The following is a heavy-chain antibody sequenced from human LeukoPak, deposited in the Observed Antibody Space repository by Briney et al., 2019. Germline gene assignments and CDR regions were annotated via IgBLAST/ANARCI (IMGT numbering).Heavy chain of an antibody. D-gene: IGHD6-13*01. Sequence: GGSLRLACEASGFTFANYWMSWVRQAPEKGLEWVANIKKDGSEKYYVDSVKGRFTISRDNDKNSLYLQMSSLRADDTAVYFCARALTGGYSRGVSYYYMDVGGKGTTVTVSS. V-gene: IGHV3-7*01. CDR2: IKKDGSEK. J-gene: IGHJ6*03. CDR3: ARALTGGYSRGVSYYYMDV. CDR1: GFTFANYW.